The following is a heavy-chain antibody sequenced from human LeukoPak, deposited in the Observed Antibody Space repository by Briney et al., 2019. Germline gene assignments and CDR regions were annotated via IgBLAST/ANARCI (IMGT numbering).Heavy chain of an antibody. Sequence: GGSLRLSCAASGFTFSSYAMSWVRQAPGKGLEWVSSISSSSSYIYYADSVKGRFTISRDNAKNSLHLQMNSLRAEDTAVYYCARVTVGATGDAFDIWGQGTVVTVSS. CDR3: ARVTVGATGDAFDI. V-gene: IGHV3-21*01. J-gene: IGHJ3*02. CDR1: GFTFSSYA. CDR2: ISSSSSYI. D-gene: IGHD1-26*01.